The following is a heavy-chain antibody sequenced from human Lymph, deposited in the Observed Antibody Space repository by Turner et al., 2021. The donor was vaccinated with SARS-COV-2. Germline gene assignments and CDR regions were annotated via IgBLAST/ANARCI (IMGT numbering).Heavy chain of an antibody. CDR3: ARYASGGYFYYGMDV. CDR1: GFTFSTYA. D-gene: IGHD3-10*01. J-gene: IGHJ6*04. V-gene: IGHV3-30*04. Sequence: QLQLVESGGGVVQPGRSLSLSCSASGFTFSTYAIYWVRQAPGKGLEWVAVISYDGSNKYSAASVKGRFTISRDNSKKTLYLQMNSLRAEDTAVYYCARYASGGYFYYGMDVWGEGTTVTVSS. CDR2: ISYDGSNK.